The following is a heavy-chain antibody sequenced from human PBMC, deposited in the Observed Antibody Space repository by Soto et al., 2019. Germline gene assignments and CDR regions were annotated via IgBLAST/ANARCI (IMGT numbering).Heavy chain of an antibody. D-gene: IGHD3-22*01. J-gene: IGHJ3*02. CDR1: GFTFSSYG. CDR2: TSYDGSNK. CDR3: ANDYYDSSGYYYNAFDI. V-gene: IGHV3-30*18. Sequence: GGSLRLSCAASGFTFSSYGMHWVRQAPGKGLEWVAVTSYDGSNKYYADSVKGRFTISRDNSKNTLYLQMNSLRAEDTAVYYCANDYYDSSGYYYNAFDIWGQGTMVTVSS.